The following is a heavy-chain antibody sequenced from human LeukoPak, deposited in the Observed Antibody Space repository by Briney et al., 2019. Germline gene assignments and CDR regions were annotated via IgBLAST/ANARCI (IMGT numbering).Heavy chain of an antibody. V-gene: IGHV1-69*08. CDR1: GTTFNSYP. CDR3: ARNLNWNYDVFYLDS. CDR2: VIPILGTA. J-gene: IGHJ4*02. Sequence: ASVKVSCKASGTTFNSYPITWVRQAPGQGLEWMGKVIPILGTANYAQKFQGRVTITADKSTSTAYLELSSLRSEDTAFYYCARNLNWNYDVFYLDSWGQGTLVTASS. D-gene: IGHD1-7*01.